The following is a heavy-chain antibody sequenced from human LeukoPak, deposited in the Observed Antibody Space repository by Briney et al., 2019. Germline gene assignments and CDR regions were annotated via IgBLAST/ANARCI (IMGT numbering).Heavy chain of an antibody. CDR3: ARFAVGATYDDAFDI. CDR1: GGSISSYY. D-gene: IGHD1-26*01. V-gene: IGHV4-4*07. CDR2: IYTSGST. J-gene: IGHJ3*02. Sequence: SETLSLTCTVSGGSISSYYWSWIRQPAGKGLEWIGRIYTSGSTNYNPSLKSRVTMSVDTSKNQFSLRLSSVTAADTAVYYCARFAVGATYDDAFDIWGQGAMVTVSS.